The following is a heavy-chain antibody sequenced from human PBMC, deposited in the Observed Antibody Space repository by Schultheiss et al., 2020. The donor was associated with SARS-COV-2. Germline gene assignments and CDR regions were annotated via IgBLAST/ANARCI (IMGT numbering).Heavy chain of an antibody. CDR2: ISGSGTTT. Sequence: GGSLRLSCAASGFTFSSYSMNWVRQAPGKGLEWVSGISGSGTTTYYADSVKGRFTVSRDNPKNTLYLQMNSLRAEDTAVYYCARRRYYYDSSGYYYYYYYGMDVWGQGTTVTVSS. CDR1: GFTFSSYS. D-gene: IGHD3-22*01. CDR3: ARRRYYYDSSGYYYYYYYGMDV. J-gene: IGHJ6*02. V-gene: IGHV3-48*01.